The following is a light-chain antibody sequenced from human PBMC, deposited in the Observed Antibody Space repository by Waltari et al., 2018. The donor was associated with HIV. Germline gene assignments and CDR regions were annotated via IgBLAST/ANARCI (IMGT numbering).Light chain of an antibody. CDR3: QQYDTPPFT. Sequence: EIVLTQSPGTLSLSPGERATLSCRASQSVNNRYIAWYQQKPGQTPRLLMYGASSRATGIPGRFSGSGSGTDFTLTISRLEPEDFAVYYCQQYDTPPFTFGPGTKVDIK. CDR2: GAS. V-gene: IGKV3-20*01. J-gene: IGKJ3*01. CDR1: QSVNNRY.